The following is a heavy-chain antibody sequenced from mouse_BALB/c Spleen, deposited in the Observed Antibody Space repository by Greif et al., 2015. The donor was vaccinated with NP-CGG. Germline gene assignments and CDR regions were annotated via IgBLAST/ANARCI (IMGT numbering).Heavy chain of an antibody. J-gene: IGHJ1*01. Sequence: DVMLVEPGGGLVQPGGSRKLSCAASGFTFSDYGMAWVRQAPGKGPEWVAFISNLAYSIYYADTVTGRFTISRENAKNTLYLEMSSLRSEDTAMYYCARDYYGSSYWYFDVWGAGATVTVSS. D-gene: IGHD1-1*01. CDR3: ARDYYGSSYWYFDV. CDR2: ISNLAYSI. V-gene: IGHV5-15*02. CDR1: GFTFSDYG.